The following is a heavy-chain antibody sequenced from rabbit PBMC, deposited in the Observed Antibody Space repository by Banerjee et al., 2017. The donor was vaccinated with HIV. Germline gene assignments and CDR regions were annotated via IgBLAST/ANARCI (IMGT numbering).Heavy chain of an antibody. CDR3: ARDTGSSFSSYGMDL. CDR2: IDAGSSSFT. D-gene: IGHD8-1*01. J-gene: IGHJ6*01. CDR1: GFDFSSYG. Sequence: QQQLVESGGGLVQPEGSLTLTCKASGFDFSSYGVSWVRQAPGKGLEWIACIDAGSSSFTYFATWAKGRFTISKPSSTTVTLQMTRLSAADTATYFCARDTGSSFSSYGMDLWGQGTLVTVS. V-gene: IGHV1S45*01.